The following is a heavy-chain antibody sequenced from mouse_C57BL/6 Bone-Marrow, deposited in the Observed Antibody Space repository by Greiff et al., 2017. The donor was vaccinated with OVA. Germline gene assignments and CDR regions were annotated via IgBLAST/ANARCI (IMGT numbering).Heavy chain of an antibody. CDR1: GYTFTDYY. CDR3: ARDYYGSYWYFDV. V-gene: IGHV1-19*01. J-gene: IGHJ1*03. CDR2: INPYNGGT. D-gene: IGHD1-1*01. Sequence: SGPVLVKPGASVKMSCKASGYTFTDYYMNWVKQSHGKSLEWIGVINPYNGGTSYNQKFKGKATLTVDKSSSTAYMELNSLTSEDSAVYYCARDYYGSYWYFDVWGTGTTVTVSS.